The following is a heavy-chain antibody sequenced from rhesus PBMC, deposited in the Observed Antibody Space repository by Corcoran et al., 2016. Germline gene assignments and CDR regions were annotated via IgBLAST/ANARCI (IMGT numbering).Heavy chain of an antibody. D-gene: IGHD5-36*01. V-gene: IGHV4-76*01. CDR2: IYGSIGST. J-gene: IGHJ4*01. CDR3: ARDRATVDCDY. Sequence: QVQLQESGPGVVKPSETLSLTCAVSGYSISSGYDWRWIRQPPGKGLEWIWYIYGSIGSTNYNPSLKNRVTISKDTSKNQFSLKLSSVTAADTAVYYCARDRATVDCDYWGQGVLVTVSS. CDR1: GYSISSGYD.